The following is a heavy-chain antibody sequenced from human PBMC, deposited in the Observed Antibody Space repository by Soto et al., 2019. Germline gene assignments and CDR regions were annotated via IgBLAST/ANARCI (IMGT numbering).Heavy chain of an antibody. CDR3: ARDGGYDHISFFDY. D-gene: IGHD5-12*01. J-gene: IGHJ4*02. Sequence: PGGSLRLSCAASGFTFSSYGMHWVRQAPGKGLEWVSVIWYDGSNKYYADSVKGRFTISRDNSKNTLYLQMNSLRAEDTVVYYCARDGGYDHISFFDYWGQGTLVTVSS. V-gene: IGHV3-33*01. CDR2: IWYDGSNK. CDR1: GFTFSSYG.